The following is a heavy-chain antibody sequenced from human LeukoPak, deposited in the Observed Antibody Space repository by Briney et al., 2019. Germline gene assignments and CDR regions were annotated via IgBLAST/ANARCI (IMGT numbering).Heavy chain of an antibody. CDR3: ARSARLMKGVVEVTALDD. J-gene: IGHJ4*02. D-gene: IGHD3-3*01. V-gene: IGHV3-11*04. CDR1: GSSFSGYF. CDR2: LSSSGSAF. Sequence: LSLTCAVSGSSFSGYFWSWIRQPPGKGLEWIAHLSSSGSAFSYADSVKGRFTIARDNAKNSVYLEMNSLRADDTAVYYCARSARLMKGVVEVTALDDWGQGTLVTVSS.